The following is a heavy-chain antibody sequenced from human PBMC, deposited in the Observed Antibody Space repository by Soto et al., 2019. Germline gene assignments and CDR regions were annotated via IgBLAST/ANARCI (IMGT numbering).Heavy chain of an antibody. D-gene: IGHD3-10*01. V-gene: IGHV4-59*12. J-gene: IGHJ4*02. Sequence: SETLSLTCTVSGGSISSYYWSWIRQPPGKGLEWIGYIYYSGSTNYNPSLKSRVTISVDTSKNQFSLKLSSVTAADTAVYYCARGDEELKRITMVRGVVGFDYWGQGTLVTVSS. CDR2: IYYSGST. CDR1: GGSISSYY. CDR3: ARGDEELKRITMVRGVVGFDY.